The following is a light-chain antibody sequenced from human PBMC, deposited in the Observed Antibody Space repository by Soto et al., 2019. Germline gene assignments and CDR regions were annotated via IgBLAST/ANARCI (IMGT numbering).Light chain of an antibody. V-gene: IGKV3-11*01. CDR1: QSVRTY. Sequence: EIVLTQSPATLSLSPGERATLSCRASQSVRTYLAWYQQKPGQAPRLLIYGASNRATGIPARFSGSGSGTDFTLTISSLEPEDFAVYYCQQHNNWPTWTFGQGTKVDIK. CDR3: QQHNNWPTWT. CDR2: GAS. J-gene: IGKJ1*01.